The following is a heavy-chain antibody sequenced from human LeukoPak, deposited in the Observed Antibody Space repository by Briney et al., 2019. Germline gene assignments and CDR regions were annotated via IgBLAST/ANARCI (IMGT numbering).Heavy chain of an antibody. CDR3: ARAGHTQLVRSAVGEWFDP. Sequence: PSETLSLTCTVSGGSISGSSYYWGWIRQHPGKGLEWIGYIYYSGSTYYNPSLKSRVTISVDTSKNQFSLKLSSVTAADTAVYYCARAGHTQLVRSAVGEWFDPWGQGTLVTVSS. CDR2: IYYSGST. CDR1: GGSISGSSYY. J-gene: IGHJ5*02. D-gene: IGHD6-6*01. V-gene: IGHV4-31*03.